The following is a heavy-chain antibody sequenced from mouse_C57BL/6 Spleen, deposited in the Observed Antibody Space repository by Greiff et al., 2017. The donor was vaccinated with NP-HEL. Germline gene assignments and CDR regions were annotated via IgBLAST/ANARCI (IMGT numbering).Heavy chain of an antibody. Sequence: QVQLQQPGAELVRPGSSVKLSCKASGYTFTSYWMDWAKQRPGQGLEWIGNIYPSDSETHYNQKFKDKATLTVDKSSSTAYMQLSSLTSEDSAVYYCARSGSNYLYYFDYWGQGTTLTVSS. V-gene: IGHV1-61*01. J-gene: IGHJ2*01. CDR1: GYTFTSYW. CDR3: ARSGSNYLYYFDY. D-gene: IGHD2-5*01. CDR2: IYPSDSET.